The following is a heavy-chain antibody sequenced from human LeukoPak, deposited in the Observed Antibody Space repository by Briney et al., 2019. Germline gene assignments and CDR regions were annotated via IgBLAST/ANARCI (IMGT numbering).Heavy chain of an antibody. J-gene: IGHJ4*02. CDR2: ILSDGSKE. V-gene: IGHV3-33*01. Sequence: PGGSLRLSCAASGFTFSSYGMHWVRQAPGKGLEWVAVILSDGSKEFYTDSVKGRFTISRDNSKNTLYLQMNSLRAEDTAVYYCVRGEGSSWYYFDYWGQGTLVTVSS. CDR1: GFTFSSYG. D-gene: IGHD6-13*01. CDR3: VRGEGSSWYYFDY.